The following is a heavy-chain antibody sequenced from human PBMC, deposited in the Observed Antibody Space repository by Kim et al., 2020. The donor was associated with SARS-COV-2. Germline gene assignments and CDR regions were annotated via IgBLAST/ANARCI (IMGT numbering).Heavy chain of an antibody. D-gene: IGHD3-10*01. CDR2: IWYDGSNK. V-gene: IGHV3-33*06. CDR3: AKDLVVGSYYNYDY. Sequence: GGSLRLSCAASGFTFSSYGMHWVRQAPGKGLEWVAVIWYDGSNKYYADSVKGRFTISRDNSKNTLYLQMNSLRAEDTAVYYCAKDLVVGSYYNYDYWGQGTLVTVSS. J-gene: IGHJ4*02. CDR1: GFTFSSYG.